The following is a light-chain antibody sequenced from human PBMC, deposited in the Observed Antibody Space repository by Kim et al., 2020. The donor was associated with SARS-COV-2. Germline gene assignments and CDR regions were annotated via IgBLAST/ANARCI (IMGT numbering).Light chain of an antibody. Sequence: SQGQTARITCSGDKFGDKYACWYQQKPGQSPVLVIYQDSKRPSGIPERFSGSNSGNTATLTISGTQAMDEADYYCQAWDSSTYVVFGGGTQLTVL. J-gene: IGLJ2*01. CDR3: QAWDSSTYVV. V-gene: IGLV3-1*01. CDR2: QDS. CDR1: KFGDKY.